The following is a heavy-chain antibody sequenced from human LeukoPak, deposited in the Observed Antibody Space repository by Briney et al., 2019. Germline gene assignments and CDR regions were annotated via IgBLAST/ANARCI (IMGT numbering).Heavy chain of an antibody. CDR2: ISWNSGSI. Sequence: GGSLRLSCAASGFTFDDYAMHWVRQAPGEGLGWVSGISWNSGSIGYADSVKGRFTISRDNAKNSLYLQMNSLRAEDTALYYCAKSRFDYSSGWYYFDYWGQGTLVTVSS. D-gene: IGHD6-19*01. V-gene: IGHV3-9*01. CDR3: AKSRFDYSSGWYYFDY. J-gene: IGHJ4*02. CDR1: GFTFDDYA.